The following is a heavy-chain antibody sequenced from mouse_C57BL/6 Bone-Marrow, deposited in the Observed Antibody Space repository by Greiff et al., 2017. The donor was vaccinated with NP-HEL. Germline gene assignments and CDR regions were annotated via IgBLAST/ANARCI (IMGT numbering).Heavy chain of an antibody. V-gene: IGHV5-6*02. CDR1: GFTFSSYG. CDR2: ISSGGSYT. J-gene: IGHJ3*01. Sequence: EVKLMESGGDLVKPGGSLKLSCAASGFTFSSYGMSWVRQTPDKRLEWVATISSGGSYTYYPDSVKGRFTISSDNAKNTLYLQMSSLKSEDTAMYYCASRRFAYWGQGTLVTVSA. CDR3: ASRRFAY.